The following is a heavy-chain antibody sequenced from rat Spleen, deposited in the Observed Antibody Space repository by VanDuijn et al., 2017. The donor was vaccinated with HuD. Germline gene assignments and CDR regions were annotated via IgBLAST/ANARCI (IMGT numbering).Heavy chain of an antibody. V-gene: IGHV5-25*01. J-gene: IGHJ3*01. CDR3: VRDGYFDGSSPGFAY. Sequence: EVQLVESGGGLVQPGRSLKLSCAASGFTFSNYDMAWVRQAPKKGLEWVASISPSGGSTYYRDSVKGRFTISRDNAKSTLYLQMNSLRSEDTATYHCVRDGYFDGSSPGFAYWGQGTLVTVSS. CDR2: ISPSGGST. D-gene: IGHD1-12*02. CDR1: GFTFSNYD.